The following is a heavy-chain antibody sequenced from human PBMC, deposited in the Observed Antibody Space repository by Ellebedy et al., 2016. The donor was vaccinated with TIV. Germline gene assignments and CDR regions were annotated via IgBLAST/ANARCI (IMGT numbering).Heavy chain of an antibody. J-gene: IGHJ4*02. V-gene: IGHV4-59*01. Sequence: MPSETLSLTCTVSGGSISSYYWSWIRQPPGKGLEWIGYIYYSGSTNYNPSLKSRVTISVDTSKNQFSLKLSSVTAADTAVYYCARAPLYGDYPGFDYWGQGTLVTVSS. CDR3: ARAPLYGDYPGFDY. D-gene: IGHD4-17*01. CDR1: GGSISSYY. CDR2: IYYSGST.